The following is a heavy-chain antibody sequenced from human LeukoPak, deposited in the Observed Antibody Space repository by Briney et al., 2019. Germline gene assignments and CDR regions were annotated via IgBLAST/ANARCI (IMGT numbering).Heavy chain of an antibody. V-gene: IGHV3-23*01. CDR2: ISSSGSGGNT. CDR3: ARGGLSIMGY. D-gene: IGHD2/OR15-2a*01. J-gene: IGHJ4*02. Sequence: GGSLRLSCAASGVTLSSYAMSWARQAPGKGLEWVSGISSSGSGGNTYYADSVKGRFTISRDNARNSLYLQMNSLRAEDTAVYFCARGGLSIMGYWGQGTLVTVSS. CDR1: GVTLSSYA.